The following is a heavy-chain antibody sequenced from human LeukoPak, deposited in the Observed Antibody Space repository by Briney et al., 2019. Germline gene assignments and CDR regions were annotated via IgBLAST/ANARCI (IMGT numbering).Heavy chain of an antibody. CDR1: GFTFSSYG. CDR3: AKDIAAGIYYFDY. J-gene: IGHJ4*01. V-gene: IGHV3-30*18. D-gene: IGHD6-13*01. Sequence: GGSVRLSCVASGFTFSSYGIHWVRQAPAKGLEWVAVMANDGSNKYYADSVKGRSTISRDNSKNTLYLEMNSLRAEDTAVYYCAKDIAAGIYYFDYWGQGTLVTVSS. CDR2: MANDGSNK.